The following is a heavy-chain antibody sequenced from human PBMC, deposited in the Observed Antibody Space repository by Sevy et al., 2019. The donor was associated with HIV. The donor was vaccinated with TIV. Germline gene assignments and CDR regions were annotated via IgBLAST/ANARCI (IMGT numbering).Heavy chain of an antibody. CDR1: GGSISSGTYA. CDR3: ARHLDAGQQLATGGFDY. CDR2: IYTSGST. J-gene: IGHJ4*02. D-gene: IGHD6-13*01. V-gene: IGHV4-61*02. Sequence: SETLSLTCTVSGGSISSGTYAWSWIRQPAGKGLEWIGLIYTSGSTSYNPSLKSRVTMSVDTSKNQFSLKLSSVTAADTAVYYCARHLDAGQQLATGGFDYWGQGTLVTVSS.